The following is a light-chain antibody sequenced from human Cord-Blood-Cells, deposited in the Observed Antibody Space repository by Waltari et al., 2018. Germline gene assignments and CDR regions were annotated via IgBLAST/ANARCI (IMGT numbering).Light chain of an antibody. CDR1: SSDVGSYNL. Sequence: QSALTQPASVSGSPGQSITISCTGTSSDVGSYNLVSWYQQHPGKAPKLMIYEGSKRPSGVSNLFSGSKSGNTDSLTLSGLQAEDEADYYCCSYAGSSTWVFGGGTKLTVL. J-gene: IGLJ3*02. CDR2: EGS. CDR3: CSYAGSSTWV. V-gene: IGLV2-23*01.